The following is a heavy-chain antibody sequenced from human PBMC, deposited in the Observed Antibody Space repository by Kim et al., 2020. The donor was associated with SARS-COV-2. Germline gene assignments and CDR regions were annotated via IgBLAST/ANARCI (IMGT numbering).Heavy chain of an antibody. CDR3: ARHRRGYYDILTGYGPPPDNWFDP. CDR1: GCSISSSSYY. V-gene: IGHV4-39*01. Sequence: SETLSLTCTGSGCSISSSSYYWGWIRQPPGKGLEWIGSMYYSGRTYYNPSLKSRVTISVDTSKNQFSLKLSSVTAADTAVYYCARHRRGYYDILTGYGPPPDNWFDPWGQGTLVTVSS. D-gene: IGHD3-9*01. J-gene: IGHJ5*02. CDR2: MYYSGRT.